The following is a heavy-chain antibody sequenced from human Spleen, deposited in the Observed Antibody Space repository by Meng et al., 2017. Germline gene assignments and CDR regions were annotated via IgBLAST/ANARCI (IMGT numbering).Heavy chain of an antibody. V-gene: IGHV3-33*01. J-gene: IGHJ4*02. CDR3: ARSPIDKYDLSALPLDY. CDR2: IWYDGSNK. Sequence: GESLKISCAASGFTFRNYGMHWVRQAPGKGLEWVAVIWYDGSNKYYADSVKGRFTISRDNSKNTVFLQINSLRVEDTAVYYCARSPIDKYDLSALPLDYWGQGTLVTVSS. CDR1: GFTFRNYG. D-gene: IGHD3-16*01.